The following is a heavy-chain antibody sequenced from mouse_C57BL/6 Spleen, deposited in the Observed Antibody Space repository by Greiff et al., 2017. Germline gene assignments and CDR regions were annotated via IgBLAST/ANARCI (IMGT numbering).Heavy chain of an antibody. CDR3: ARKFITTVVYAMDY. D-gene: IGHD1-1*01. CDR2: INPNNGGT. V-gene: IGHV1-26*01. CDR1: GYTFTDYY. J-gene: IGHJ4*01. Sequence: EVKLQQSGPELVKPGASVKLSCTASGYTFTDYYMNWVKQSPGQSLEWIGDINPNNGGTRYYPKFKVKATLTVDTSSSTAYMELRRLTSEDSAVYYCARKFITTVVYAMDYWGQGTSVTVSS.